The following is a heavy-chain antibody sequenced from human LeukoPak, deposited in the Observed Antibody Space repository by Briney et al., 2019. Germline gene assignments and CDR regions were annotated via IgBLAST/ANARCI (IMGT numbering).Heavy chain of an antibody. D-gene: IGHD3-3*01. CDR3: ARDGTYYDFWSGYYDGNWFDP. CDR2: INPNSGGT. J-gene: IGHJ5*02. Sequence: ASVKVSCKASGYTFTSYYMHWVRQAPGQGLEWMGWINPNSGGTNYAQKFQGRVTMTRDTSISTAYMELSRLRSDDTAVYYCARDGTYYDFWSGYYDGNWFDPWGQGTLVTVSS. V-gene: IGHV1-2*02. CDR1: GYTFTSYY.